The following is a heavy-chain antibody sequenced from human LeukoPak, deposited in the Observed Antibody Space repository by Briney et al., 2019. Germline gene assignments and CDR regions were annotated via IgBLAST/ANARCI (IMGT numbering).Heavy chain of an antibody. J-gene: IGHJ3*02. CDR3: ARVVVINAFDI. Sequence: SETLSLTCTVSGGSLSSCTYYWVWNRQPPGKGLVWIGSMYYSGSTYYNQSLKSRVTISVDTSKKQSSLKLTSVTAADTAVYYCARVVVINAFDIWGQGTMVTVSS. CDR1: GGSLSSCTYY. CDR2: MYYSGST. V-gene: IGHV4-39*07. D-gene: IGHD3-22*01.